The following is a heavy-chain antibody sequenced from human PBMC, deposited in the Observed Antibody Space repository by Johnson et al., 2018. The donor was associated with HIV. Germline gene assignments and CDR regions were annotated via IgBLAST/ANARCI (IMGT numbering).Heavy chain of an antibody. CDR3: AKGGSAVAVAFDI. J-gene: IGHJ3*02. Sequence: VQLVESGGGLVQPGGSLRLSCAASGFTFSRYWMSWVRQAPGKGLEWVANINQDGSEKYYVDSVKGRFTISRDNSKNTLYLQMNSLRAEDTAVYYCAKGGSAVAVAFDIWGQGTMVTVSS. V-gene: IGHV3-7*01. CDR1: GFTFSRYW. D-gene: IGHD6-19*01. CDR2: INQDGSEK.